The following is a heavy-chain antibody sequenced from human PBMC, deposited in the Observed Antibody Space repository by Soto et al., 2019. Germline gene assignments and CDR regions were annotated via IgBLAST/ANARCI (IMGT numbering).Heavy chain of an antibody. J-gene: IGHJ4*03. CDR3: ARSYKDGGNSGDFDY. V-gene: IGHV4-30-2*01. D-gene: IGHD2-21*02. Sequence: NPSETLSLTCGVSGDTISTGGYSWAWIRQPPGKALEWIGHTYHSGNPYYNPSLKSRVIISVDRSKNQFSLKVSSVTAADTAVYYCARSYKDGGNSGDFDYWGQGTTVTVSS. CDR2: TYHSGNP. CDR1: GDTISTGGYS.